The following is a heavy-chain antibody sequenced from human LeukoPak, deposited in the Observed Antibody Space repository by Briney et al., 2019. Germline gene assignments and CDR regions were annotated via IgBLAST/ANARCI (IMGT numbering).Heavy chain of an antibody. CDR1: GGSISRYY. V-gene: IGHV4-59*01. CDR3: ARVVAVAGLYYYYYMDV. D-gene: IGHD6-19*01. J-gene: IGHJ6*03. Sequence: SETLSLTCTVSGGSISRYYWSWIRQPPGKGLEWIGYIYYSGSTNYNPSLKTRVTISVDTSKNQFSLKLSSVTAADTAVYYCARVVAVAGLYYYYYMDVWGKGTTVTVSS. CDR2: IYYSGST.